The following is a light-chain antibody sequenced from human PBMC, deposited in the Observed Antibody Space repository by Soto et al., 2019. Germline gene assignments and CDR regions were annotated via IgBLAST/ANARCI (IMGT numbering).Light chain of an antibody. CDR3: QPYNTYLYT. CDR1: QTISSW. CDR2: DAS. Sequence: DIQMTQSPSTLSGSVGDRVTITCRARQTISSWLAWYQQKPGKAPKLLIYDASNLESGVPSRFSGSGSGTEFTLTLTSLQPDDFAPYYCQPYNTYLYTFGQGTKVDI. J-gene: IGKJ2*01. V-gene: IGKV1-5*01.